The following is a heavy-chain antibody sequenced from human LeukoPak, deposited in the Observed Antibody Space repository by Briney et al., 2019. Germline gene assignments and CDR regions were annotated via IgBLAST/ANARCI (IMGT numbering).Heavy chain of an antibody. D-gene: IGHD3-10*01. CDR2: IIPIFGTA. CDR3: ARGDPQDYYGSGPFDP. CDR1: GGTFSSYA. Sequence: SSVKVSCKASGGTFSSYAISWVRQAPGQGLEWMGGIIPIFGTANYAQKFQGRVTITTDESTSTAYMELSSLRSEDTAVYYCARGDPQDYYGSGPFDPWGQGTLVTVS. V-gene: IGHV1-69*05. J-gene: IGHJ5*02.